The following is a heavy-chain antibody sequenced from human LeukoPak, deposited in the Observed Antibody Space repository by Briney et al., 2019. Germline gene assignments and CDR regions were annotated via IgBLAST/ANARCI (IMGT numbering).Heavy chain of an antibody. Sequence: PGGSLRLSCAPSGFTFSSFDMHWVRQRPDKGLEWVAFIKFDGSQKYYADSVRGRFTVSRYNSRNMLYLQLDSLRDDDTAVYYCARRLHDSGRYSADYWGQGTLVTVSS. CDR2: IKFDGSQK. D-gene: IGHD3-10*01. J-gene: IGHJ4*02. CDR1: GFTFSSFD. CDR3: ARRLHDSGRYSADY. V-gene: IGHV3-30*02.